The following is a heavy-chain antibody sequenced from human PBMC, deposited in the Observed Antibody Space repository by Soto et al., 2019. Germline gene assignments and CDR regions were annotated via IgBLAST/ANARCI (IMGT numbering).Heavy chain of an antibody. Sequence: GGSLRLSCAASGFTFSSYSMNWVRQAPGKGLEWVSSISSSSYIYYADSVKGRFTISRDNAKNSLYLQMNSPRAEDTAVYYCAREVEEEEWLRLFDYWGQGTLVTVSS. J-gene: IGHJ4*02. CDR3: AREVEEEEWLRLFDY. V-gene: IGHV3-21*01. CDR2: ISSSSYI. D-gene: IGHD5-12*01. CDR1: GFTFSSYS.